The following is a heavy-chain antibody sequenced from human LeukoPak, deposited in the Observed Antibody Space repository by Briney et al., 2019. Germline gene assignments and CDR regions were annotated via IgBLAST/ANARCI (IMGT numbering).Heavy chain of an antibody. CDR2: IIPIFGTA. Sequence: ASVKVSCKASGGTFSSYAISWVRQAPGQGLEWMGGIIPIFGTANYAQKFQGRVTITADESTSTAYMELSSLRSEGTAVYYCARDEAYSGPQGGYYFDYWGQGTLVTVSS. V-gene: IGHV1-69*13. CDR3: ARDEAYSGPQGGYYFDY. CDR1: GGTFSSYA. J-gene: IGHJ4*02. D-gene: IGHD5-12*01.